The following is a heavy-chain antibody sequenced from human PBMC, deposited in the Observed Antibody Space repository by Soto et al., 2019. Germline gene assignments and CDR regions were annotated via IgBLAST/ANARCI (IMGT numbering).Heavy chain of an antibody. V-gene: IGHV3-30*18. CDR3: AKDLFGRPQYYFDY. Sequence: GGSPRLSCAASGFTFSSYGMHWVRKDPGKGLEWVAVISYDGSNKYYADSVKGRFTISRDNSKNTLYLQMNSLRAEDTAVYYCAKDLFGRPQYYFDYWGQGTLVTVSS. D-gene: IGHD3-10*01. CDR2: ISYDGSNK. J-gene: IGHJ4*02. CDR1: GFTFSSYG.